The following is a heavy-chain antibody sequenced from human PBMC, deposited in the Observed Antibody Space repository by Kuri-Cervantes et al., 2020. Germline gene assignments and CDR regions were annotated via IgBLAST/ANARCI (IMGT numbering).Heavy chain of an antibody. CDR3: ARDGAAEWQNWFDP. J-gene: IGHJ5*02. CDR1: GYTFTSYA. CDR2: IIPIFGTA. Sequence: SVKVSCKASGYTFTSYAMNWVRQAPGQGLEWMGGIIPIFGTANYAQRFQGRVTITADESTSTAYMELSSLRSEDTAVYYCARDGAAEWQNWFDPWGQGTLVTVSS. D-gene: IGHD3-3*01. V-gene: IGHV1-69*13.